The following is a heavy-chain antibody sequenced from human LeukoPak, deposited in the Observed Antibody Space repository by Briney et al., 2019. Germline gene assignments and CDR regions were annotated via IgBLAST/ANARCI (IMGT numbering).Heavy chain of an antibody. Sequence: ASVKVSCKASGYTFTSYGISWVRQAPGQGLEWMGWISAYNGNTNYAQKLQGRVTKTTDTSTSTAYMELRSLRSDDTAVYYCARDRKGVLLWFGEPLDYWGQGTLVTVSS. CDR2: ISAYNGNT. V-gene: IGHV1-18*01. D-gene: IGHD3-10*01. J-gene: IGHJ4*02. CDR3: ARDRKGVLLWFGEPLDY. CDR1: GYTFTSYG.